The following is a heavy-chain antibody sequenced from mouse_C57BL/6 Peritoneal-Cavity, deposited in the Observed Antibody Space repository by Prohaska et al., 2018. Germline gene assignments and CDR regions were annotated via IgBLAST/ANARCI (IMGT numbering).Heavy chain of an antibody. J-gene: IGHJ4*01. CDR1: RYW. V-gene: IGHV4-1*01. CDR2: INPDSRTI. Sequence: RYWMTWIRRAPGKGLEWIGEINPDSRTINYAPFLKDKFIISRDNAKNTLYLQMSKVRSEDTALYYCARLLGDYWGQGTSVTVSS. CDR3: ARLLGDY.